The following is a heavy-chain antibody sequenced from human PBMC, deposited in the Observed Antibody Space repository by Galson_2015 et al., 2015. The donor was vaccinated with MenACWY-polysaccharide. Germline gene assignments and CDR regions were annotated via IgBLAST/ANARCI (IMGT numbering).Heavy chain of an antibody. V-gene: IGHV1-46*01. CDR1: GYTFTSSY. J-gene: IGHJ5*02. D-gene: IGHD3-10*01. CDR2: INPNDGKS. CDR3: ARDRWFGFNWFDP. Sequence: SVKVSCKASGYTFTSSYIHWVRQAPGQGLEWMGMINPNDGKSTYAQRFQGRVTMTGDTSTTTVYMELSSLKSEDTAVYSGARDRWFGFNWFDPWGQGTLVTVSS.